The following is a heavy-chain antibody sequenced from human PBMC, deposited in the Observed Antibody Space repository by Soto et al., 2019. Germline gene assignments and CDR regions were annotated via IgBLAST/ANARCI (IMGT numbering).Heavy chain of an antibody. V-gene: IGHV3-53*01. J-gene: IGHJ3*02. CDR1: VFNFSSNY. CDR2: FYSGGRT. CDR3: ARDKTSYYDVSGIFDI. Sequence: GGSLRLSCAASVFNFSSNYMTWVRQAPGKGLEWVSVFYSGGRTYYADSVKGRFTISRDNSKNTLYLQMNSLRAEDTAVYYCARDKTSYYDVSGIFDIWGQGTMVTVSS. D-gene: IGHD3-22*01.